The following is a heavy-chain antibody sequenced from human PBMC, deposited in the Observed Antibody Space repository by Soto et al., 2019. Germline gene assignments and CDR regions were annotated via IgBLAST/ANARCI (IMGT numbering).Heavy chain of an antibody. CDR3: AKLRGDYTVFDY. Sequence: PXGSRRLSCAPSGFTVSNYWMSWVRQAPGQGLEWVASIKQDGSVKHYVDSVKGRFTISRDNAEKSLHLQMNSLRAEDTAVYYCAKLRGDYTVFDYWGQGARVTVSS. V-gene: IGHV3-7*03. CDR2: IKQDGSVK. CDR1: GFTVSNYW. J-gene: IGHJ4*02. D-gene: IGHD4-17*01.